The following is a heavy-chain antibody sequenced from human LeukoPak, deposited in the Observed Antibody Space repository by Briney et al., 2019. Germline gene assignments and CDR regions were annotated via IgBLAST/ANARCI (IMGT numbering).Heavy chain of an antibody. CDR2: INPNSGGT. V-gene: IGHV1-2*02. CDR1: GYTFTCYY. D-gene: IGHD3-10*01. J-gene: IGHJ5*02. Sequence: ASVKVSCKASGYTFTCYYMHWVRQAPGQGLEWMGWINPNSGGTNYAQKFQGRVTMTRDTSISTAYMELSRLRSDDTAVYYCARDREGRLNWFDPWGQGTLVTVSS. CDR3: ARDREGRLNWFDP.